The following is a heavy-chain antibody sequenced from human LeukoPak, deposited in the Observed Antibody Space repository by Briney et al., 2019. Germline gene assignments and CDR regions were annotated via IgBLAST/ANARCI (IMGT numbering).Heavy chain of an antibody. Sequence: PGRSLRLSCAASGFTSSSYGMHWVRPAPGKGLEWGAVIWYDGSNKYYADSAKGRFTISRDNSKISLYLQMNSLRAEDTAVYYCAKSPMTTVTTPDYWGQGTLVTASS. D-gene: IGHD4-17*01. V-gene: IGHV3-33*06. CDR2: IWYDGSNK. CDR3: AKSPMTTVTTPDY. J-gene: IGHJ4*02. CDR1: GFTSSSYG.